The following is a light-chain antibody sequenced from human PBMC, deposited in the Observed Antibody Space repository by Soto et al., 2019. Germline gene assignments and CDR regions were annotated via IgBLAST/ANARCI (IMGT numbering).Light chain of an antibody. CDR1: QSIRSN. J-gene: IGKJ1*01. CDR3: QQSYTTSWT. CDR2: GAS. Sequence: EIVMTQSPATLSVSPGERATLSCRASQSIRSNLAWYQQKPGQAPRLLIYGASTRATGIPARFSGSGSGTEFTLSITSLQSEDFATYYCQQSYTTSWTFGQGTKVDIK. V-gene: IGKV3-15*01.